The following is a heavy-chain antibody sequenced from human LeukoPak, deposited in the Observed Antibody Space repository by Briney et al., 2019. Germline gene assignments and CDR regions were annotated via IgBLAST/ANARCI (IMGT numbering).Heavy chain of an antibody. Sequence: GGSLRLSCKGSGYSFTNYWITWVRQMPGKGLEWMGRIDPGNSYIKYSPSFQGHVTISVDRSITTVYLQWSSLKASDTGTYYCARHLRGTYSGFPIPGRFDPWGQGTLVTVST. CDR1: GYSFTNYW. CDR3: ARHLRGTYSGFPIPGRFDP. J-gene: IGHJ5*02. V-gene: IGHV5-10-1*01. D-gene: IGHD5-12*01. CDR2: IDPGNSYI.